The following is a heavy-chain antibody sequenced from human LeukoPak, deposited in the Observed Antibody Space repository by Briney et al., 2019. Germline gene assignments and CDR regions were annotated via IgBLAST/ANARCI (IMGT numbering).Heavy chain of an antibody. V-gene: IGHV1-18*01. D-gene: IGHD2-15*01. Sequence: ASVKVSCKASGYTFTSYDINWVRQAPGQGLEWMGWISAYNGNTNYAQKLQGRVTMTTDTSTSTAYMELRSLRSDDTAVYYCARYCSGGSCYFAPRFDYWGQGTLVTVSS. CDR2: ISAYNGNT. CDR1: GYTFTSYD. CDR3: ARYCSGGSCYFAPRFDY. J-gene: IGHJ4*02.